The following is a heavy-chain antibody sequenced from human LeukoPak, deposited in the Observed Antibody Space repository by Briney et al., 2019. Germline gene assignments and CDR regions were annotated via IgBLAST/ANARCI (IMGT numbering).Heavy chain of an antibody. CDR3: ARGPQYCSDGSCYSYAFDI. D-gene: IGHD2-15*01. V-gene: IGHV4-59*01. CDR1: GGSISTSY. CDR2: IYYSGST. J-gene: IGHJ3*02. Sequence: SETLSLTCTASGGSISTSYWSWIRQPPGKGLEWFGYIYYSGSTNYNPSLKSRVTISVDTSKNQFSLKLSSVTAADTAVYYCARGPQYCSDGSCYSYAFDIWGQGTMVTVSS.